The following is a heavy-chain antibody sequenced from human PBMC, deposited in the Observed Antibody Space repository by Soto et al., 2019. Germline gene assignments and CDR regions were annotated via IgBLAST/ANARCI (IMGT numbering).Heavy chain of an antibody. D-gene: IGHD2-21*02. CDR1: GFTFSNYG. Sequence: PGGSLRLSCAASGFTFSNYGMHWVRQAPGKGLEWVAIISYDGRNKYYADSVKGRFTISRDNAKNTLYLQMNSLRAEDTAVYYCARGDRGAFDLWGQGTMVTVSS. J-gene: IGHJ3*01. CDR2: ISYDGRNK. CDR3: ARGDRGAFDL. V-gene: IGHV3-30*03.